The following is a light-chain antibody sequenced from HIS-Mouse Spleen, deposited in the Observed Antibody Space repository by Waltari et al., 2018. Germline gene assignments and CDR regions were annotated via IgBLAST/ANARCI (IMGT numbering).Light chain of an antibody. CDR1: NIGSKS. CDR3: QMCDSSSDHVV. V-gene: IGLV3-21*02. Sequence: SYVLTQPPSVSVAPGQTARITCGGNNIGSKSVHWYQQKPGQAPVLVVYDDSDRPSGIPERFSGSNTGNADTLTISRVEGGDEADYYCQMCDSSSDHVVFGGGTKLTVL. CDR2: DDS. J-gene: IGLJ2*01.